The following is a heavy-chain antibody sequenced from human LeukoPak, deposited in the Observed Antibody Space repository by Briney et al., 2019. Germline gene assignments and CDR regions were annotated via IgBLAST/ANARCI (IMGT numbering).Heavy chain of an antibody. V-gene: IGHV3-49*04. Sequence: SGGSLRLSCTASGFTFGDYAMSWVRQAPGKGVEWVGFIRSKDYGGTTEYAASVKGRFTSSRDDSKSLSYLQIHRLRTEHTALYYCSRYSLYYFDYWGQGTLVTVSS. CDR2: IRSKDYGGTT. D-gene: IGHD5-18*01. CDR1: GFTFGDYA. CDR3: SRYSLYYFDY. J-gene: IGHJ4*02.